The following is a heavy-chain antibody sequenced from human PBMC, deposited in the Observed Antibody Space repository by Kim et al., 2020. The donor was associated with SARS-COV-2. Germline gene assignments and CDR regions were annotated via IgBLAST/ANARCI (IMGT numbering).Heavy chain of an antibody. Sequence: GGSLRLSCAASGFTFSSYGMHWVRQAPGKGLEWVAVIWYDGSNKYYADSVKGRFTISRDNSKNTLYLQMNSLRAEDTAVYYCARDFRFGEPLLDYWGQGTLVTVSS. J-gene: IGHJ4*02. D-gene: IGHD3-10*01. CDR3: ARDFRFGEPLLDY. CDR1: GFTFSSYG. CDR2: IWYDGSNK. V-gene: IGHV3-33*01.